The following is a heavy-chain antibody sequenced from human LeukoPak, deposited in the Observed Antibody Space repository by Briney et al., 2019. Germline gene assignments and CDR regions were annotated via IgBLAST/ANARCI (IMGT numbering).Heavy chain of an antibody. D-gene: IGHD2-21*01. CDR3: ARGYQSIVGSAFYI. CDR2: IIPIFGAA. V-gene: IGHV1-69*01. Sequence: GSSVKVSCKASGGSFSSYAISWVRQAPGQGLEWMGGIIPIFGAANYAQKFQGRVTVIADESTSTAYMELSSLRSEDTAVYYCARGYQSIVGSAFYILGEGTMVTVSS. J-gene: IGHJ3*02. CDR1: GGSFSSYA.